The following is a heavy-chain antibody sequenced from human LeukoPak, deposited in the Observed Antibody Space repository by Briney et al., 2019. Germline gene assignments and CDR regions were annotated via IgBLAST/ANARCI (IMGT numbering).Heavy chain of an antibody. CDR1: GFTFSIYW. V-gene: IGHV3-74*01. Sequence: GGSLRLSCTASGFTFSIYWMHWVRQAPGKGLAWVSRINSDGSNTIYADSVKDRFTMSRDNDKNTLYLELNSLRAEDTAVYYCARDVVLSGTDAFDIWAQGTRVSVSS. J-gene: IGHJ3*02. D-gene: IGHD2-15*01. CDR2: INSDGSNT. CDR3: ARDVVLSGTDAFDI.